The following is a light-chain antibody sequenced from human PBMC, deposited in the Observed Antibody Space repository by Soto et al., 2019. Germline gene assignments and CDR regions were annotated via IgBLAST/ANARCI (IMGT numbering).Light chain of an antibody. CDR3: QQYAGSPPIT. V-gene: IGKV3-20*01. CDR2: GAS. CDR1: QSVGSNY. Sequence: EIVLTQSPGTLSLSPGKRATLSCRASQSVGSNYLAWYQQKPGQAPRLLIYGASSRATGIPDRFSGSWSGTDFSLTISRLEPEDFAVYYCQQYAGSPPITFGQGTRLEIK. J-gene: IGKJ5*01.